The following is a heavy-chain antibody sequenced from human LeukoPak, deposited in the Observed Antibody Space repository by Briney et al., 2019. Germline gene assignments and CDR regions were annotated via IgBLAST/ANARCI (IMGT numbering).Heavy chain of an antibody. CDR3: ATTWYYDSRGYLFDD. J-gene: IGHJ4*01. CDR1: GGSISSYY. Sequence: SETLSLTCTVSGGSISSYYWSWLRQSPGKGLEWIAYVYYNGDIMYNPSLRSRVTISLDTSKNQFSLSMTSVTAADTAVYFCATTWYYDSRGYLFDDWGHGTLVTVSS. D-gene: IGHD3-22*01. CDR2: VYYNGDI. V-gene: IGHV4-59*01.